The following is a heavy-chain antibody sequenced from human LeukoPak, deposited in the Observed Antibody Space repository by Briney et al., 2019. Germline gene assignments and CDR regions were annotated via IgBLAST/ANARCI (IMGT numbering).Heavy chain of an antibody. Sequence: GGSLLPSCAAAGFTFSSYAMKWGRQAPGGGLEWGSSISYSSKIINYAHSVKRRFTISRDNAKNPVYLQLNTLRVEDTSVYYRARDPQSGCYLNFFDGWGQETLVTISS. V-gene: IGHV3-21*01. CDR2: ISYSSKII. D-gene: IGHD6-19*01. J-gene: IGHJ5*02. CDR1: GFTFSSYA. CDR3: ARDPQSGCYLNFFDG.